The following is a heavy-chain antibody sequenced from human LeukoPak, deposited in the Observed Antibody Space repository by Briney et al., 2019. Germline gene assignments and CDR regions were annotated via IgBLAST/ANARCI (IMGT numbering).Heavy chain of an antibody. CDR2: IIPIFGTA. CDR1: GGTFSSYA. Sequence: ASVKVSCKASGGTFSSYAISWVRQAPGQGLEWMGGIIPIFGTANYAQKFQGRVTITTDESTSTAYMELSSLRSEDTAVYYCARGGDYSSRNWFDPWGQGTLVTVSS. CDR3: ARGGDYSSRNWFDP. D-gene: IGHD4-11*01. J-gene: IGHJ5*02. V-gene: IGHV1-69*05.